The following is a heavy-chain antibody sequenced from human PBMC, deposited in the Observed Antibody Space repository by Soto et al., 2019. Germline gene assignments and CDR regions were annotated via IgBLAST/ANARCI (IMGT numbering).Heavy chain of an antibody. CDR1: GDTFTDYY. J-gene: IGHJ4*02. CDR3: AREGHVVVGTAALDY. V-gene: IGHV1-46*01. CDR2: VNPSGGHT. D-gene: IGHD2-21*02. Sequence: QVQLMQSGAEVKKPGASVKVSCKASGDTFTDYYIHWVRQAPGQGLEWMGTVNPSGGHTTYAQHFLGRATMTRDTSTSTLYMELTSLTSDDTAVYYCAREGHVVVGTAALDYWGQGTLVTVSS.